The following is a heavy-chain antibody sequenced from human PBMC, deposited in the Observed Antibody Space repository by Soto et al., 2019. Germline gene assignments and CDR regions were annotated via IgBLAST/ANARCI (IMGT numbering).Heavy chain of an antibody. CDR3: AKGGYTYGLDP. Sequence: EVQLLESGGGSAQPGGSRRLSCAASGFSFSSSAMSWVRQAPGKGLEWVSAISESGDNTFYADSVKGRFTISRENSNNALYLQMDTLRAEDTALYFCAKGGYTYGLDPWGQGTLVTVSS. V-gene: IGHV3-23*01. CDR2: ISESGDNT. J-gene: IGHJ5*02. D-gene: IGHD5-18*01. CDR1: GFSFSSSA.